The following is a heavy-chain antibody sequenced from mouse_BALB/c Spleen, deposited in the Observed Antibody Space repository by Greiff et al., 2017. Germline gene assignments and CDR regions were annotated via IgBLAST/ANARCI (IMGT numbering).Heavy chain of an antibody. V-gene: IGHV2-9*02. CDR1: GFSLTSYG. D-gene: IGHD1-1*01. CDR2: IWAGGST. Sequence: VKLVESGPGLVAPSQSLSITCTVSGFSLTSYGVHWVRQPPGKGLEWLGVIWAGGSTNYNSALMSRLSISKDNSKSQVFLKMNSLQTDDTAMYYCARDPMGVATKAMDYWGQGTSVTVSS. J-gene: IGHJ4*01. CDR3: ARDPMGVATKAMDY.